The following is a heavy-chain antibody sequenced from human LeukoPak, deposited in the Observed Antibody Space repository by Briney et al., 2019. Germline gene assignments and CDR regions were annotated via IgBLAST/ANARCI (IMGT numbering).Heavy chain of an antibody. CDR1: GYTFSSYG. Sequence: ASVKVSCKASGYTFSSYGISWVRQAPGQGLEWMGWISGYNGNTNYAQKLQGRVTMTTDTSTSTAYMELRSLRSDDTAVYYCARGSTARYYYDSSGYYRGAVDYWGQGTLVTVSS. D-gene: IGHD3-22*01. J-gene: IGHJ4*02. V-gene: IGHV1-18*01. CDR3: ARGSTARYYYDSSGYYRGAVDY. CDR2: ISGYNGNT.